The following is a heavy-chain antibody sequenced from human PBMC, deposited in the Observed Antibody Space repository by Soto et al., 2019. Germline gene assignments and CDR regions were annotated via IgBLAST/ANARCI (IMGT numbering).Heavy chain of an antibody. CDR3: PTELTTVLPIWY. CDR2: IKTGDYGAPT. V-gene: IGHV3-15*07. J-gene: IGHJ4*02. D-gene: IGHD4-4*01. CDR1: GFSFRNAW. Sequence: GGSLRLSCAASGFSFRNAWMHWVRQTPGKGLEWVGRIKTGDYGAPTDYAAPVKGRFTISRDDSINTVYLQMNSLKTEDTAVYYCPTELTTVLPIWYWGQGTLVTV.